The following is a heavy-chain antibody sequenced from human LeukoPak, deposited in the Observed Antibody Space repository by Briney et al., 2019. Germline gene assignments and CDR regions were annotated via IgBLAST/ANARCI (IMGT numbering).Heavy chain of an antibody. D-gene: IGHD2-15*01. CDR3: ARDACSGGSCYLWASDI. Sequence: GGSLRLSCAASGFSFSSYTMSWVRQAPGEGLEWVSSISASSTYIYYADSVKGRFTISRDNAKNSLYLQMNSLRAEDTAVYYCARDACSGGSCYLWASDIWGQGTIVTVSS. CDR1: GFSFSSYT. J-gene: IGHJ3*02. CDR2: ISASSTYI. V-gene: IGHV3-21*01.